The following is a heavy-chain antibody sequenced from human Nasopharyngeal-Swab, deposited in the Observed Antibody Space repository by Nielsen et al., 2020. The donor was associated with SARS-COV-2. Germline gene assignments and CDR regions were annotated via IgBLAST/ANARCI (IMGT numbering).Heavy chain of an antibody. CDR3: ARTVDIVATISWAGYYYYGMDV. CDR2: ISSSSSYI. Sequence: WIRQPPGKGLEWVSSISSSSSYIYYADSVKGRFTISRDNAKNSLYLQMNSLRAEDTAVYYCARTVDIVATISWAGYYYYGMDVWGQGTTVTVSS. D-gene: IGHD5-12*01. V-gene: IGHV3-21*01. J-gene: IGHJ6*02.